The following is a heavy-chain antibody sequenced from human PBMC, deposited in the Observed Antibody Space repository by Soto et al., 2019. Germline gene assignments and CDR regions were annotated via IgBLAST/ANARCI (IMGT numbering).Heavy chain of an antibody. CDR3: VRCNYFDY. V-gene: IGHV4-61*08. CDR1: GGSISSGGYY. J-gene: IGHJ4*02. CDR2: IYYTGST. Sequence: PSATLSLTCTVSGGSISSGGYYWSWIRQHPGKGLEWIGYIYYTGSTNYNPSLKGRVSISVDTSKNQFSLKMGSVTAADTAVYYCVRCNYFDYWGQGTLVTVSS.